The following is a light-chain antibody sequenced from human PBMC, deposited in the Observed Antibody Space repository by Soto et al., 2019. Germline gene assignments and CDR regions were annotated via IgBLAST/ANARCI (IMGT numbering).Light chain of an antibody. V-gene: IGKV1-39*01. Sequence: DIQMTQSPSSLSASVGDRVTITCRASQSISSYLNWYQQKPGKAPKLLIYGASNLQSGVPARFSGSGSGTDFTLTISSLEPEDFAVYYCQQRSRWPWTFGQGTKVDI. CDR2: GAS. CDR1: QSISSY. CDR3: QQRSRWPWT. J-gene: IGKJ1*01.